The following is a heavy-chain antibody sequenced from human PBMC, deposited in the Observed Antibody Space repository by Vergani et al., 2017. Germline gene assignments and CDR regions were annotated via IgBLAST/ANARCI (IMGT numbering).Heavy chain of an antibody. V-gene: IGHV4-59*01. J-gene: IGHJ4*02. CDR3: ARDRYSGNGLDY. D-gene: IGHD1-26*01. CDR2: IYYSGST. CDR1: GGSISGYY. Sequence: QVQLQESGPGLVKPSETLSLTCTVSGGSISGYYWSWIRQPPGKGLKWIGYIYYSGSTNYNPSLKSRVTISVDTSKNQFSLKLSSVTAADTAVYYCARDRYSGNGLDYWGQGTLVTVSS.